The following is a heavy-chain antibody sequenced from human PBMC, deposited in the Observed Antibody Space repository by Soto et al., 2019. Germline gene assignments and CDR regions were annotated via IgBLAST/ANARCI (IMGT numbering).Heavy chain of an antibody. CDR3: AKEKGSSWYFTGFDY. CDR1: GFTFSSYD. J-gene: IGHJ4*02. V-gene: IGHV3-23*01. D-gene: IGHD6-13*01. Sequence: EVQLLESGGGLIQPGGSLRLSCAASGFTFSSYDMSWVRQAQGKGLEWVSGISGSGGSTYYADSVKGRFTISRDNSKNTLYLQMNSLRDEDTAVYYCAKEKGSSWYFTGFDYWGQGTLVTVSS. CDR2: ISGSGGST.